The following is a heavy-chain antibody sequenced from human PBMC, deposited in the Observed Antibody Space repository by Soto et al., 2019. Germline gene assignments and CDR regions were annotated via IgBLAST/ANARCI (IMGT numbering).Heavy chain of an antibody. CDR2: IYYSGST. V-gene: IGHV4-39*01. J-gene: IGHJ5*02. D-gene: IGHD2-2*01. CDR3: ARPGSGVVTAAWFDP. CDR1: GGSISSSSYY. Sequence: SDTLSLTCTVSGGSISSSSYYWGWIRQPPGKGLEWIGSIYYSGSTYYNPSLKSRVTISVDTSKNQFSLKLSSVTAADTAVYYCARPGSGVVTAAWFDPWGQGTLVTVSS.